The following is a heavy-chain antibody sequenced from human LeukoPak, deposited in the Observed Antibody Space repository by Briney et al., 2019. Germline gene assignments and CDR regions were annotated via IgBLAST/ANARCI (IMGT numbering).Heavy chain of an antibody. D-gene: IGHD3-16*01. CDR1: GRPLRSKD. V-gene: IGHV1-69*13. J-gene: IGHJ5*02. CDR2: LTPTSGTG. Sequence: SVKVSCKASGRPLRSKDITWVRQAPGQGLEWVGGLTPTSGTGNTAQKFQGGVAVTADESTSTVYMELSSLRFDDTALYYCARVSSIMGGGYNFFDPWGQGTLITVSS. CDR3: ARVSSIMGGGYNFFDP.